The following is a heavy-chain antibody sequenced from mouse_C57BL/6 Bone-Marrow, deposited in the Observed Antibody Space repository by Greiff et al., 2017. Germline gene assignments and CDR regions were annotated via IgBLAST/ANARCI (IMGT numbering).Heavy chain of an antibody. CDR1: GYTFTSYW. Sequence: QVQLKQSGAELAKPGASVKLSCKASGYTFTSYWMHWVKQRPGQGLEWIGYINPSSGYTKYNQKFKDKATLTADKSSSTAYMQLSSLTYEDSAVYYCAEDSSGYVSLFAYWGQGTLVTVSA. J-gene: IGHJ3*01. D-gene: IGHD3-2*02. V-gene: IGHV1-7*01. CDR3: AEDSSGYVSLFAY. CDR2: INPSSGYT.